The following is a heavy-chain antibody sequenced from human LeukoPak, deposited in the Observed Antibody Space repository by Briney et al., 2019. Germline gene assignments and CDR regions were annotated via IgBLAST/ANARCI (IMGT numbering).Heavy chain of an antibody. CDR3: ARLFTYSSSWYRAGVYNWFDP. J-gene: IGHJ5*02. V-gene: IGHV4-30-2*01. CDR2: IYHSGST. CDR1: GDSVSSGSYY. Sequence: SETLSLTCAVSGDSVSSGSYYWSWIRQPPGKGLEWIGYIYHSGSTYYNPSLKSRVTISVDRSKNQFSLKLSSVTAADTAVYYCARLFTYSSSWYRAGVYNWFDPWGQGTLVTVSS. D-gene: IGHD6-13*01.